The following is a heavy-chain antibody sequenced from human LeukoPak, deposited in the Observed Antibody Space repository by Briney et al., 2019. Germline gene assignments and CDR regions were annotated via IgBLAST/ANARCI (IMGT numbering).Heavy chain of an antibody. CDR2: IYSDGST. Sequence: PGGSLRLSCAVSGFTVSSNYMSWVRQAPGKGLEWVSVIYSDGSTYYADSVKGRFTISRDNSKNTLYLQVNSLRAEDTAVYYCARGLSGSYHYFDYWGQGTLVTVSS. CDR3: ARGLSGSYHYFDY. CDR1: GFTVSSNY. V-gene: IGHV3-53*01. D-gene: IGHD1-26*01. J-gene: IGHJ4*02.